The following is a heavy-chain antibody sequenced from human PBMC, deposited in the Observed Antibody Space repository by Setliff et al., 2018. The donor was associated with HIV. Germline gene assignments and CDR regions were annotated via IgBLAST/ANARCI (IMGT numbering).Heavy chain of an antibody. D-gene: IGHD5-12*01. J-gene: IGHJ3*01. Sequence: SVKVSCKVSGDTFNNYGLNWVRQAPGQGLEWMGGIIPIFKSADYAQKFQGRVTITTDESTSTAYMDLSSLESEDTAIYYCARTSGDAYNYEGAFDVWGQGTLVTVSS. CDR3: ARTSGDAYNYEGAFDV. CDR2: IIPIFKSA. CDR1: GDTFNNYG. V-gene: IGHV1-69*05.